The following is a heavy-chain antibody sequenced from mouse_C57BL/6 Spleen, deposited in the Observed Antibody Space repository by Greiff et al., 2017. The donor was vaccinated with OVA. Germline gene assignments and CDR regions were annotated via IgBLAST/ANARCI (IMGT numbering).Heavy chain of an antibody. CDR2: ISYDGSN. Sequence: EVQLQESGPGLVKPSQSLSLTCSVTGYSITSGYYWNWIRQFPGNKLEWMGYISYDGSNNYNPSLKNRISITRDTSKNQFFLKLNSVTTEDTATYYCARDEGHYYGSSLENWGQGTTLTVSS. CDR1: GYSITSGYY. CDR3: ARDEGHYYGSSLEN. V-gene: IGHV3-6*01. D-gene: IGHD1-1*01. J-gene: IGHJ2*01.